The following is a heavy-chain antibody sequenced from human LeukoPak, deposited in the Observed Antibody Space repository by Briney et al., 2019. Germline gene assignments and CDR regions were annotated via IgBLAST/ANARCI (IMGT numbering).Heavy chain of an antibody. CDR1: GFTFSSYE. Sequence: GGSLRLSCAASGFTFSSYEMNWVRQAPGKGLEWVSYISSSGSTIYYADSVKGRFTISRDNSKNTLYLQMNSLRAEDTAVYYCSSGSGQPDQALNGIYYFDYWGQGTLVTVSS. V-gene: IGHV3-48*03. CDR3: SSGSGQPDQALNGIYYFDY. D-gene: IGHD3-10*01. CDR2: ISSSGSTI. J-gene: IGHJ4*02.